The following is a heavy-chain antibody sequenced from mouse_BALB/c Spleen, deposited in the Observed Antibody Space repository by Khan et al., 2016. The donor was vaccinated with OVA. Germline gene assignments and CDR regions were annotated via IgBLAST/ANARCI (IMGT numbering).Heavy chain of an antibody. CDR2: INPSNGYT. CDR1: GYTFTSYT. D-gene: IGHD2-14*01. J-gene: IGHJ3*01. CDR3: VRDGAYHRNDGWFAY. Sequence: QVQLKQSGAELARPGASVKMSCKASGYTFTSYTIHWIKKRPGQGLEWIGYINPSNGYTNYNQKFKDKATLTTDNSSTTPYLQLSSLTSDDSAVYNRVRDGAYHRNDGWFAYWGQGTLVTVSA. V-gene: IGHV1-4*01.